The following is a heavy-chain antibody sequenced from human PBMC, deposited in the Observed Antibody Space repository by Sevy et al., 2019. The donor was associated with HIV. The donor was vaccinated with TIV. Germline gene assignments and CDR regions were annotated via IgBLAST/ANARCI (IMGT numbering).Heavy chain of an antibody. Sequence: GESLKISCAASGFTFSNYAMNWVRQAPGKGLEWVSGISGSGGSGDKTNYADSVKGRFTISRDDSKNSLYLQLNSLRAEDTAIYYCARKYDSTGYFDHWGQGTLVTVSS. CDR1: GFTFSNYA. CDR3: ARKYDSTGYFDH. D-gene: IGHD3-22*01. V-gene: IGHV3-23*01. J-gene: IGHJ5*02. CDR2: ISGSGGSGDKT.